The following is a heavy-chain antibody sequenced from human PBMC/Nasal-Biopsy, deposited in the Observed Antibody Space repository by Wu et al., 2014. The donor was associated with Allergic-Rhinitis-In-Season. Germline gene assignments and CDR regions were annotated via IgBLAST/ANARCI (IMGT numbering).Heavy chain of an antibody. V-gene: IGHV4-4*07. D-gene: IGHD2-15*01. CDR3: ARELVADAFDI. Sequence: TLSLTCTVSGASISSFYWSWIRQPAGKGLEWIGRVYTSGSTNYSPSLKSRVTMSVDTSKNQFSLKLSSVTAADTAVYYCARELVADAFDIRGQGTMVTVSS. CDR2: VYTSGST. CDR1: GASISSFY. J-gene: IGHJ3*02.